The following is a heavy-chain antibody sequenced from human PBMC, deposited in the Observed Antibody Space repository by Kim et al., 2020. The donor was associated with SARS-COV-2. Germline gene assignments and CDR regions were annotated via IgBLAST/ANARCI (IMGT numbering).Heavy chain of an antibody. CDR1: GYTFTSYG. Sequence: ASVKVSCKASGYTFTSYGISWVRQAPGQGLEWIVWISAYNGNTNYAQKLQGRVTMTTDTSTSTAYMELRSLRSEDTAVYYCARGDRGVIILDYWGQGTLVTVSS. CDR3: ARGDRGVIILDY. V-gene: IGHV1-18*01. J-gene: IGHJ4*02. D-gene: IGHD3-10*01. CDR2: ISAYNGNT.